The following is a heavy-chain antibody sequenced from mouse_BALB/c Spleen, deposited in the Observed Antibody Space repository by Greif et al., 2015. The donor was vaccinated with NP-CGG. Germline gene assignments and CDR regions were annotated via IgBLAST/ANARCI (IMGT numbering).Heavy chain of an antibody. CDR1: GYTFSSYW. D-gene: IGHD2-1*01. Sequence: VMLVESGAELMTPGASVKISCKATGYTFSSYWIEWVKQRPGHGLEWIGEILPGSGSTNYNEKFKGKATFTADTSSNTAYMQLSSLTSEDSAVYYCARNYGNWGGYAMDYWGQGTSVTVSS. CDR2: ILPGSGST. V-gene: IGHV1-9*01. CDR3: ARNYGNWGGYAMDY. J-gene: IGHJ4*01.